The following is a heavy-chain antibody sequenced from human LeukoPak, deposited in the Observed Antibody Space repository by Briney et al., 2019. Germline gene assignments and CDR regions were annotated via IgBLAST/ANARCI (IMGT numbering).Heavy chain of an antibody. CDR2: IYYSGST. V-gene: IGHV4-30-4*08. Sequence: PSQTLSLTCTVSGGSISSGDYYWSWIRQPPGKGLEWIGYIYYSGSTYYNPSLKSRVTISVDTSKNQFSLKLSSVTAADTAVYYCARRAYYDFWSGFGHAFDIWGQGTMVTVSS. CDR3: ARRAYYDFWSGFGHAFDI. D-gene: IGHD3-3*01. J-gene: IGHJ3*02. CDR1: GGSISSGDYY.